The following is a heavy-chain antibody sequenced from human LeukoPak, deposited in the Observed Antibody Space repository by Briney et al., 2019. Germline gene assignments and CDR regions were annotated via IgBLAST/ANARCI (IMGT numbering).Heavy chain of an antibody. J-gene: IGHJ4*02. CDR3: ARDEQWLVRGDFDY. CDR1: GYTFTGYY. V-gene: IGHV1-2*02. Sequence: ASVKVSCTASGYTFTGYYMYWVRQAPGQGHEWMGWINPNSGGTTYAQKFQGRVTMTRDTSISTAYMELSRLRSDDTAVYYCARDEQWLVRGDFDYWGQGTLVTVSS. CDR2: INPNSGGT. D-gene: IGHD6-19*01.